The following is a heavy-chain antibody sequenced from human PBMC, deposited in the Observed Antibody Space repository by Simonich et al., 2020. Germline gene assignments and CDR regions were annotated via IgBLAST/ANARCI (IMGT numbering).Heavy chain of an antibody. Sequence: EVQLVESGGGLVKPGGSLRLSCAASGFTFSSYSMNWVRQAPGKGLERVSSISSSSSYIYYADSVKGRFTFSRDNAKNSLYLQMNSLRAEDTAVYYCAGGVYCSSTSCSTYYYYGMDVWGQGTTVTVSS. CDR1: GFTFSSYS. D-gene: IGHD2-2*01. J-gene: IGHJ6*02. CDR2: ISSSSSYI. CDR3: AGGVYCSSTSCSTYYYYGMDV. V-gene: IGHV3-21*01.